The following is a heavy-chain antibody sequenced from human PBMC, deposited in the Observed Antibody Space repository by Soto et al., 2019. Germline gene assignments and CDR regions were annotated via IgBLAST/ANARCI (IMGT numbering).Heavy chain of an antibody. J-gene: IGHJ5*02. D-gene: IGHD3-10*01. V-gene: IGHV4-39*02. Sequence: SETLSLTCTVSGGSISSNNYYWGWIRQPPGKGLEWLGSVYYSGSTYYNPSLKSRVTISVDTSKSHFSLRLTSVTAADTAVYYCASHTNFDPSGSYRSPNWFDLWGQGDRVTVSS. CDR2: VYYSGST. CDR1: GGSISSNNYY. CDR3: ASHTNFDPSGSYRSPNWFDL.